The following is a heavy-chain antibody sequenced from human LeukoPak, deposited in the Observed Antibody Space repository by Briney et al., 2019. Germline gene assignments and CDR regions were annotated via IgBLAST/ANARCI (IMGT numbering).Heavy chain of an antibody. CDR2: INSDGASS. Sequence: GGTLSLSCSASGFSFNKNAVYWVRNAPGQGLEYVSGINSDGASSHYADSAKGRFTISRDNSKNALFLQLSSLRPEDTALYYCVKTMVVFGGLIRTDAFDIWGQGTMVTVSS. CDR1: GFSFNKNA. V-gene: IGHV3-64D*06. J-gene: IGHJ3*02. CDR3: VKTMVVFGGLIRTDAFDI. D-gene: IGHD3-10*01.